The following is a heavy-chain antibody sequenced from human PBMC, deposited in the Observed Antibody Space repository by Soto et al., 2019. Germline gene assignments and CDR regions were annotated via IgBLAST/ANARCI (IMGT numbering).Heavy chain of an antibody. V-gene: IGHV4-31*11. CDR3: ATVRPAAIPYFYHYMDV. D-gene: IGHD2-21*02. Sequence: QVQLQEAGPGLVKPSQTLSRTCAVSGGSVSSGGYYWTWIRQHPGKGLEWIGYIYYSGSTYYNPSLMSRVTMSLVTSNTPFSLELRSVTAADTALYYCATVRPAAIPYFYHYMDVWAKATTVTASS. J-gene: IGHJ6*03. CDR1: GGSVSSGGYY. CDR2: IYYSGST.